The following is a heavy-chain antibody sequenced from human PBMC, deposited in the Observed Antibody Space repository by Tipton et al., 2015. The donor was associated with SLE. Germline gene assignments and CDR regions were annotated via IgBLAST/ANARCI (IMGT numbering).Heavy chain of an antibody. CDR3: ARGIEVPNDGSSGAPFDL. CDR1: GGSISSLSYY. J-gene: IGHJ4*02. Sequence: TLSLTCTVSGGSISSLSYYWGWIRQPPGKGLEWIGHIYDTGGTDYNPSLNSRVTISVDRSKDEFSLRLTSVTAADTAVYYCARGIEVPNDGSSGAPFDLWGQRTLVVVSS. D-gene: IGHD3-22*01. V-gene: IGHV4-61*05. CDR2: IYDTGGT.